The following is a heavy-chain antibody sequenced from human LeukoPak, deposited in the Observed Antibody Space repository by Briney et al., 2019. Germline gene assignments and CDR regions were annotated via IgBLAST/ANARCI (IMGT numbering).Heavy chain of an antibody. CDR2: IYSGGST. J-gene: IGHJ4*02. CDR3: ARDVGGYYYGNFEY. D-gene: IGHD3-22*01. Sequence: PGGSLRLSCAASGFTVSNNYMSWVRQAPGKGLEWVSVIYSGGSTYYADSVKGRFTISRDNSKNTLYLQINSLRAEDTAVYYCARDVGGYYYGNFEYWGQGILVTVSS. V-gene: IGHV3-66*02. CDR1: GFTVSNNY.